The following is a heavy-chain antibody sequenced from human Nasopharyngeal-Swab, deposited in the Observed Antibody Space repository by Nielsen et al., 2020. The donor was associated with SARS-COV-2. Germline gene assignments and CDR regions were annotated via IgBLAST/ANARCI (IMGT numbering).Heavy chain of an antibody. V-gene: IGHV4-61*08. J-gene: IGHJ4*02. D-gene: IGHD3-3*01. Sequence: SETLSLTCTVSGGSISSGDYYWSWIRQHPGKGLEWIGDIYYSGSTNYNPSLKSRVTISVDTSKNQFSLKLSSVTAADTAVYYCARILTIFGVVASYYFDYWGQGTLVTVSS. CDR1: GGSISSGDYY. CDR2: IYYSGST. CDR3: ARILTIFGVVASYYFDY.